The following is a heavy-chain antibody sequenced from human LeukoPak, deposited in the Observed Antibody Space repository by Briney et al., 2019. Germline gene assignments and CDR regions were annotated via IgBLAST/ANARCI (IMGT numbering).Heavy chain of an antibody. Sequence: ASVKVSCKASGYTFTGYYMHWVRQAPGQGLEWMGWMNPNSGNTGYAQKFQGRVTITRNTSISTAYMELSSLRSEDTAVYYCARATGYCSGSSCPSDYWGQGTLVTVSS. D-gene: IGHD2-15*01. CDR3: ARATGYCSGSSCPSDY. J-gene: IGHJ4*02. V-gene: IGHV1-8*03. CDR1: GYTFTGYY. CDR2: MNPNSGNT.